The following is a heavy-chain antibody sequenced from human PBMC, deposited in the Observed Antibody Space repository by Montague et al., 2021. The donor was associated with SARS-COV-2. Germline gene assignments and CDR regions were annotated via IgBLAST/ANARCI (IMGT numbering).Heavy chain of an antibody. CDR1: GDSVSSNRAA. J-gene: IGHJ5*02. CDR2: TYYRSKWYN. V-gene: IGHV6-1*01. Sequence: CAISGDSVSSNRAAWNWIRQSPSRGLEWLGRTYYRSKWYNDYAVSVKSRITISPDTSKNQFSLQLNSVTPEDTAVYYCARDDPYCTNGVCYTGNWFDPWGQGTLVTVSS. CDR3: ARDDPYCTNGVCYTGNWFDP. D-gene: IGHD2-8*01.